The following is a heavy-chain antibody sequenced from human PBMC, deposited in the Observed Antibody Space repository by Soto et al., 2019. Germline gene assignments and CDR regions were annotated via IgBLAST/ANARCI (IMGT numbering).Heavy chain of an antibody. Sequence: PGGSLRLSCAASGFTFSSYAMSWVRQAPGKGLEWVSAISGSGGSTYYADSVKGRFTISRDNSKNTLYLQMNSLRAEDTAVYYCAKEMEATILNYYYGMDVWGQGTTVTVSS. CDR1: GFTFSSYA. CDR3: AKEMEATILNYYYGMDV. V-gene: IGHV3-23*01. CDR2: ISGSGGST. J-gene: IGHJ6*02. D-gene: IGHD5-12*01.